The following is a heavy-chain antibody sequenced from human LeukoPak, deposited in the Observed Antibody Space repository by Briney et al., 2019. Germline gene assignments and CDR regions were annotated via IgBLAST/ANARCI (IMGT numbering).Heavy chain of an antibody. V-gene: IGHV4-34*01. Sequence: SETLSLTCAVCGGSFRGYYWSWIRQRPGKGLEWIGEINHSGSTNYNPSLKSRVTISLDTSMKKFSLKLNSVTAADTAVYYCASTERCSTTCPLDYWGQGTLVIVSS. CDR3: ASTERCSTTCPLDY. J-gene: IGHJ4*02. D-gene: IGHD2-2*01. CDR1: GGSFRGYY. CDR2: INHSGST.